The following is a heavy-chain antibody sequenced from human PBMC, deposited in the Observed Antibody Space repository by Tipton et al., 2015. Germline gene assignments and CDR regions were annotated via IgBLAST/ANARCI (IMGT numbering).Heavy chain of an antibody. CDR2: LSSRSTYI. CDR3: ARVSPVYDSSGISGDYYYHHYAMDV. V-gene: IGHV3-21*01. J-gene: IGHJ6*02. D-gene: IGHD3-22*01. Sequence: SLRLSCEGSGFTFSSYSIVWVRQAPGKGLEWVSTLSSRSTYIYYADSVKGRFTISRDNARKSLYLQMNSLRAEDTAAYYCARVSPVYDSSGISGDYYYHHYAMDVWGQGTTVTVSS. CDR1: GFTFSSYS.